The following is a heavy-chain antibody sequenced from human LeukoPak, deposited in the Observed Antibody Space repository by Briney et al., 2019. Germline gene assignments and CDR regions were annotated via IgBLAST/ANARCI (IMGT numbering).Heavy chain of an antibody. V-gene: IGHV4-59*01. CDR1: GGSFSGYY. CDR3: ARAQGQLDAFDI. Sequence: SETLSLTCAVYGGSFSGYYWSWIRQPPGKGLEWIGYIYYSGSTNYNPSLKSRVTISVDTSKNQFSLKLSSVTAADTAVYYCARAQGQLDAFDIWGQGTMVTVSS. D-gene: IGHD6-13*01. J-gene: IGHJ3*02. CDR2: IYYSGST.